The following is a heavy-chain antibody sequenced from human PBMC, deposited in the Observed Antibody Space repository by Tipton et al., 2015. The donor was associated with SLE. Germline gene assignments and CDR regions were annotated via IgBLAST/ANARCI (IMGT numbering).Heavy chain of an antibody. CDR3: ARGANWGSYFDD. V-gene: IGHV3-72*01. CDR2: IREKRDRYTT. J-gene: IGHJ4*02. CDR1: GFTFSDHY. Sequence: GSLRLSCAASGFTFSDHYMDWVRQAPGKGLEWVGRIREKRDRYTTEYAASVKGRFTISRDDSKNSLYLLMNSLKTEDTAVYYCARGANWGSYFDDWGQGTLVTVSS. D-gene: IGHD7-27*01.